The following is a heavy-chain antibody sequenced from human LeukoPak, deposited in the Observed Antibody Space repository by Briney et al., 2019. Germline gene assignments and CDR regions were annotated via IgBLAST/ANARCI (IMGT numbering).Heavy chain of an antibody. Sequence: PSETLSLTCAVYGGSFSGYYWSWIRQPPGKGLEWIGEINHSGSTNYNTSLKSRVTISVDTSKNQFSLKLSSVTAADTAGYYCARGRGWLVQPDWFDPWGQGTLVTVSS. J-gene: IGHJ5*02. CDR3: ARGRGWLVQPDWFDP. CDR2: INHSGST. D-gene: IGHD6-19*01. V-gene: IGHV4-34*01. CDR1: GGSFSGYY.